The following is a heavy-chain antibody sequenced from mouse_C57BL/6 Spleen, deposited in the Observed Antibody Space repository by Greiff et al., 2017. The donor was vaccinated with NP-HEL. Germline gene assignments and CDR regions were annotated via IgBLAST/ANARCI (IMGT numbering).Heavy chain of an antibody. J-gene: IGHJ4*01. CDR2: ISSGSSTI. D-gene: IGHD2-5*01. Sequence: VQLKESGGGLVKPGGSLKLSCAASGFTFSDYGMHWVRQAPEKGLEWVAYISSGSSTIYYADTVKGRFTISRDNAKNTLFLQRTSLRSEDTAMYYCARLSYYSNYLDYWGQGTSVTVSS. CDR1: GFTFSDYG. V-gene: IGHV5-17*01. CDR3: ARLSYYSNYLDY.